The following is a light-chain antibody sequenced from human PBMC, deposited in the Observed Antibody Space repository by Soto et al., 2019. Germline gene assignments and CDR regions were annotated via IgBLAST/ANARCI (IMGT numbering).Light chain of an antibody. CDR1: SSDVGAYDY. V-gene: IGLV2-14*01. J-gene: IGLJ1*01. Sequence: QSVLTQPASVSGSPGQSITISCTGTSSDVGAYDYVSWYQQHPGKAPKYLIYEVSNRPSGVSDRFSGSKSGTTASLTISGLQAEDEAYYYWSSYKTTDPYLFGNGTKAT. CDR3: SSYKTTDPYL. CDR2: EVS.